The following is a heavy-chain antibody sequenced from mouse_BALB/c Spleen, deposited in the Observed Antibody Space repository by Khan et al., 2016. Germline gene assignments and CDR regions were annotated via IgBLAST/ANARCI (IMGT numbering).Heavy chain of an antibody. D-gene: IGHD2-1*01. J-gene: IGHJ1*01. CDR3: MRYGNCGDVHG. V-gene: IGHV11-2*02. Sequence: EVQLLETGGGLVQPGGSRGLSCEGPGFTFSGFWMSWVRQPPGKTLVWIGDINSDGSAINYAPSIKARFTIFRDNDKSTLYLQMSNVRSGDRAKDCCMRYGNCGDVHGWGAGTTVTVT. CDR2: INSDGSAI. CDR1: GFTFSGFW.